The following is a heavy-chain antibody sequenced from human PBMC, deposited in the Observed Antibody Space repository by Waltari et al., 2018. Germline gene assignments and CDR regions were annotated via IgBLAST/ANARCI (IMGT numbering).Heavy chain of an antibody. Sequence: QVQLVQSGAAMRKPGTSVKVSCRTSGYTSTDYYIHWLRQAPGQGTECMGWVNPSTGGTNYAQKFRDRVPMTRHSSINTASMELNRLRLDYTAVYFCARAILRFLKPIDSWGQGTLVTVSS. CDR2: VNPSTGGT. V-gene: IGHV1-2*02. D-gene: IGHD3-3*01. CDR1: GYTSTDYY. J-gene: IGHJ4*02. CDR3: ARAILRFLKPIDS.